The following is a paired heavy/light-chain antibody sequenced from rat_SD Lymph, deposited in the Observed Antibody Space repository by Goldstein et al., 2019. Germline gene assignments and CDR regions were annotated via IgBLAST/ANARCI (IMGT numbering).Heavy chain of an antibody. D-gene: IGHD1-6*01. CDR3: ARWVYTTDYPYYFDY. V-gene: IGHV5-34*01. J-gene: IGHJ2*01. CDR1: GFTFSNYG. CDR2: ISSSSSYI. Sequence: EVQLVESGGGLVQPGRSLKLSCLASGFTFSNYGMNWIRQAPGKGLEWVASISSSSSYIYYADTVKGRFTISRDNAKNTLYLQMTSLRSEDTALYYCARWVYTTDYPYYFDYWGQGVMVTVSS.
Light chain of an antibody. Sequence: DIQMTQSPSSMSASLGDTVTITCLASQDIGNYLSWYQQKPGKSPKLMIYGATNLEDGVPSRFSGSRSGSDYSLTINSLGYDDEGIYHCHQYYEYPLTFGSGTKLEIK. J-gene: IGKJ5*01. V-gene: IGKV14S8*01. CDR2: GAT. CDR1: QDIGNY. CDR3: HQYYEYPLT.